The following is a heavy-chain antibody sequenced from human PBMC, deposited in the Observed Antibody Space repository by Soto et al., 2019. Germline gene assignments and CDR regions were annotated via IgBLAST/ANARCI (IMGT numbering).Heavy chain of an antibody. CDR2: TYYSGST. D-gene: IGHD6-13*01. CDR3: ARVRGTAGKRYFDY. V-gene: IGHV4-59*01. CDR1: GGSMIAYY. J-gene: IGHJ4*02. Sequence: SETLSLTCTVSGGSMIAYYWNWMRQPPGKGLQWIGYTYYSGSTTYNPSLKSRVTISVDSSKNQFSLKLDSVTPADTAVYYCARVRGTAGKRYFDYWGPGTLVTVSS.